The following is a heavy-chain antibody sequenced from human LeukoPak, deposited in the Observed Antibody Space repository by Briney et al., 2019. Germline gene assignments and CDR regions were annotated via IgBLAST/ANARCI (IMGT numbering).Heavy chain of an antibody. CDR2: ISSSSSYI. Sequence: GGSLRLSCAASGFTFSSYSMNWVRQAPGKGLESVSSISSSSSYIYYADSVKGRFTISRDNAKNSLYLQMNSLRAEDTAVYYCARDRRSTVSGPDRFDYWGQGTLVTVSS. CDR3: ARDRRSTVSGPDRFDY. CDR1: GFTFSSYS. J-gene: IGHJ4*02. D-gene: IGHD4-11*01. V-gene: IGHV3-21*01.